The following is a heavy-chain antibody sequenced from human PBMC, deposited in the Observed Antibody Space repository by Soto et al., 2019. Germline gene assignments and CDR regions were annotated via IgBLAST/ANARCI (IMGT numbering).Heavy chain of an antibody. Sequence: ASVKVSCKASGGTFSSYAISWVRQAPGQGLEWMGGIIPIFGTANYAQKIQGRVTITADESTSTAYMELSSLRSEDTAVYYCARGYYDILTGYYELDYWGQGTLVTVSS. D-gene: IGHD3-9*01. CDR2: IIPIFGTA. V-gene: IGHV1-69*13. J-gene: IGHJ4*02. CDR1: GGTFSSYA. CDR3: ARGYYDILTGYYELDY.